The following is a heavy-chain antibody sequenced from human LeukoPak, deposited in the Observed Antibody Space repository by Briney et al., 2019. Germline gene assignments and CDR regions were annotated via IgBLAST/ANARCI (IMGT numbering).Heavy chain of an antibody. CDR1: GYSISIGYY. CDR2: IYHSGTT. CDR3: TRDKTRSSLLTGYDY. J-gene: IGHJ4*02. Sequence: MPSETLSLTCTVSGYSISIGYYWGWILQPPGKGLEWIGSIYHSGTTYCDPSLKSRVTISVDTSKNQFSLNLSSVTAADTAVYFCTRDKTRSSLLTGYDYWGQGTLVTVSS. V-gene: IGHV4-38-2*02. D-gene: IGHD6-13*01.